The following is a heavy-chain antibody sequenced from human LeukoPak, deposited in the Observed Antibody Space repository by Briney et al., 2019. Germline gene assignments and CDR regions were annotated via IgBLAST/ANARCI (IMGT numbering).Heavy chain of an antibody. Sequence: GGSLRLSCAASGFTFSSYGMHWVRQAPGKGLEWVAVIWYDGSNKYYADSVRGRFTISRDNSKNTLYLQMNSLRAEDTAVYYCARDACGGDCYRLSYYFDYWGQGTLVTVSS. CDR2: IWYDGSNK. CDR3: ARDACGGDCYRLSYYFDY. CDR1: GFTFSSYG. D-gene: IGHD2-21*02. J-gene: IGHJ4*02. V-gene: IGHV3-33*01.